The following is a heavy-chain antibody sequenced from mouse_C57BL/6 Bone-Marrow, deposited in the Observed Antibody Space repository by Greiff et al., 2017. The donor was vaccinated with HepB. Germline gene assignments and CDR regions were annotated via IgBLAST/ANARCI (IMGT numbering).Heavy chain of an antibody. D-gene: IGHD2-3*01. CDR1: GFTFSDYG. CDR3: TRPEYDHYFDY. CDR2: ISSGSSTI. Sequence: EVQRVESGGGLVKPGGSLKLSCAASGFTFSDYGMHWVRQAPEKGLEWVAYISSGSSTIYYAETVKGRFTISRDNAKNTLFLHMTSLRSEDTAMYYWTRPEYDHYFDYRGQGTTLTVSS. V-gene: IGHV5-17*01. J-gene: IGHJ2*01.